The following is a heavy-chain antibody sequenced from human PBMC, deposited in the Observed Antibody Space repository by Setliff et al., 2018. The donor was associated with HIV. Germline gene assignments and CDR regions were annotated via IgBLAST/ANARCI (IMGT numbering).Heavy chain of an antibody. D-gene: IGHD2-8*01. Sequence: SVKVSCKASGGTFNRHAISWLRQAPGQGLEWMGGTNPILGSANYAQKFQVRFTMTADRSTDTAYMELSGLRSEDTAIYYCVLYSTGASRFDYWGQGTLVTVSS. CDR3: VLYSTGASRFDY. CDR2: TNPILGSA. CDR1: GGTFNRHA. V-gene: IGHV1-69*10. J-gene: IGHJ4*02.